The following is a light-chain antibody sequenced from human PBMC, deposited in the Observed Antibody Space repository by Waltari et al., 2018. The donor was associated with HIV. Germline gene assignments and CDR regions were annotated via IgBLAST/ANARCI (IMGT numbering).Light chain of an antibody. CDR2: DAS. CDR1: QDISNC. V-gene: IGKV1-33*01. CDR3: QQYDNPLIT. Sequence: DIQMTQPPSSLSASVGDRVTITCQASQDISNCLNWYQQKPGKAPKLLIYDASNLHTGVPSRFSGSGSGTDFTFTITSLQPEDIATYYCQQYDNPLITFGQGTRLDIK. J-gene: IGKJ5*01.